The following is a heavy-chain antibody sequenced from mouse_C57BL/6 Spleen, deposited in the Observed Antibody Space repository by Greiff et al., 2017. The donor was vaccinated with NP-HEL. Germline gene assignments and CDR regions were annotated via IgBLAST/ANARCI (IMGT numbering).Heavy chain of an antibody. CDR3: ALITTVVPPFDY. Sequence: QVQLKESGPELVKPGASVKISCKASGYAFSSSWMNWVKQRPGKGLEWIGRIYPGAGDTNYNGKFKGKATLTADKSSSTAYMQLSSLTSEDSAVYFCALITTVVPPFDYRGKGTTLTVSS. CDR2: IYPGAGDT. CDR1: GYAFSSSW. J-gene: IGHJ2*01. D-gene: IGHD1-1*01. V-gene: IGHV1-82*01.